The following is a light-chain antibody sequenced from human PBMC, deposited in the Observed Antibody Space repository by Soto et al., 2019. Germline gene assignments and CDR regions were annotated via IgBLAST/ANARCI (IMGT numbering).Light chain of an antibody. CDR3: QQTHAVPLT. V-gene: IGKV1-39*01. J-gene: IGKJ5*01. CDR1: QPIADY. CDR2: VAS. Sequence: DVQMTQSPASLSASVGDRVTIACRAGQPIADYLNWYQQKPGEAPKVLIFVASSLRSGVPSRFSGSGYGTDFTLTINNLQPEDFATYYCQQTHAVPLTFGQGTRLEIK.